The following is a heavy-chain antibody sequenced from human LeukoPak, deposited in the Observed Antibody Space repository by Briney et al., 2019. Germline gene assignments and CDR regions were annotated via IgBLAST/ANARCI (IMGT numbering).Heavy chain of an antibody. Sequence: GRSLRLSCAASGFTFSSYGMHWVRQAPGKGLEWVAVISYDGSNKYYADSVKGRFTISRDNSKNTLYLQMNSLRAEDTAVYYCAKDSNYYGSGSYAVDYWGQGTLVTVSS. J-gene: IGHJ4*02. CDR3: AKDSNYYGSGSYAVDY. CDR2: ISYDGSNK. V-gene: IGHV3-30*18. D-gene: IGHD3-10*01. CDR1: GFTFSSYG.